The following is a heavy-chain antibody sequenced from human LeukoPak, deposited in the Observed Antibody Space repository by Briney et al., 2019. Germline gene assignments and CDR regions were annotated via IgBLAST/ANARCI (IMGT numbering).Heavy chain of an antibody. CDR1: GFTFSSYG. Sequence: TGGSLRLSCAASGFTFSSYGMHWVRQAPGKGLEWVAVIWYDGSNKYYAGSVKGRFTISRDNSKNTLYLQMNSLRAEDTAVYYCARGGTFGPMPLDYWGQGTLVTVSS. CDR2: IWYDGSNK. CDR3: ARGGTFGPMPLDY. V-gene: IGHV3-33*01. J-gene: IGHJ4*02. D-gene: IGHD2/OR15-2a*01.